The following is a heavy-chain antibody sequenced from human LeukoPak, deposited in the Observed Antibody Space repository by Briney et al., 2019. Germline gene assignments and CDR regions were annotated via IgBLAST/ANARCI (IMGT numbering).Heavy chain of an antibody. CDR1: GFRFSVWY. CDR3: GGVRWGQIDY. CDR2: ISDSGTQT. D-gene: IGHD1-26*01. V-gene: IGHV3-11*03. Sequence: GGSLRLSCAASGFRFSVWYMTWIRQAPGKGLEWVSYISDSGTQTDYADLVRGRFTISRDNAKNSLSLQMNSLRVEDTAVYYCGGVRWGQIDYWGQGTLVTVSS. J-gene: IGHJ4*02.